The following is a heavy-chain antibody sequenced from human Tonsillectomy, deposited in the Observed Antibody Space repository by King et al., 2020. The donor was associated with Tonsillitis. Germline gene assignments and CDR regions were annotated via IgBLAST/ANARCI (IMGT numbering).Heavy chain of an antibody. V-gene: IGHV1-69*01. J-gene: IGHJ4*02. CDR1: GGIFSSSA. D-gene: IGHD3-10*01. CDR3: ARGYGSGTYVY. CDR2: INPILRTA. Sequence: VQLVQSGAEVKKPGSSVKVSCRASGGIFSSSAISWVRQAPGQGLDWMGGINPILRTANLAQKFQGRVTISAEESTSTAYMELSSLKSQDTAVYYCARGYGSGTYVYWGQGTLVTVSS.